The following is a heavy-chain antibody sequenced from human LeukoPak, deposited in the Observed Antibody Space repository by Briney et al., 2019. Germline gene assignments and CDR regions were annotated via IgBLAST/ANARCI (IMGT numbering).Heavy chain of an antibody. CDR2: INHSGST. CDR3: ARGADGYSFDY. J-gene: IGHJ4*02. Sequence: SETLSLTCTVSGGSISSSSYYWGWIRQPPGKGLEWIGEINHSGSTNYNPSLKSRVTISVDTSKNQFSLKLSSVTAADTAVYYCARGADGYSFDYWGQGTLVTVSS. CDR1: GGSISSSSYY. D-gene: IGHD5-24*01. V-gene: IGHV4-39*07.